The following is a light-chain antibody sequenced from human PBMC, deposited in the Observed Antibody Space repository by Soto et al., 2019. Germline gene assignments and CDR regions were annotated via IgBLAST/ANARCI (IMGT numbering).Light chain of an antibody. CDR2: GAY. J-gene: IGKJ3*01. CDR3: QQYGSSPFT. Sequence: ETLMPQSQATLSVSPGERAPLSCRASQSVSSNLAWYQQKPGQAPRLLIYGAYTRATGIPARFSGSGSGTDFTLTISRLEPEDFAVYYCQQYGSSPFTVGPGTKVDIK. V-gene: IGKV3-15*01. CDR1: QSVSSN.